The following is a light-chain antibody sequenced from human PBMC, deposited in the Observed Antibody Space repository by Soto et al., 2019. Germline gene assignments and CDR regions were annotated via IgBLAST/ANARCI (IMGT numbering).Light chain of an antibody. CDR3: LQHNSYPLT. CDR1: QGIGSY. CDR2: AAS. J-gene: IGKJ4*01. Sequence: RVTITYPASQGIGSYLAGYQQKPGKVPKRLIYAASSLQSGVPSRFSGSGSKTEYNITIRSRQPEEFATYYCLQHNSYPLTFAGGTRVEIK. V-gene: IGKV1-17*03.